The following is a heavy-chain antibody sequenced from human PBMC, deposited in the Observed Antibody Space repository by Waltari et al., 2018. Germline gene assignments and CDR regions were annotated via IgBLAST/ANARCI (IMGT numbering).Heavy chain of an antibody. CDR3: ARAAYSSRSYEGAYYYYYMDV. J-gene: IGHJ6*03. CDR2: MNPNSGNT. CDR1: GYTFTSYD. V-gene: IGHV1-8*03. Sequence: QVQLVQSGAEVKKPGASVKVSCKASGYTFTSYDINWVRQATGQGLAWMGWMNPNSGNTGYAQKFQGRVTITRNTSISTAYMELSSLRSEDTAVYYCARAAYSSRSYEGAYYYYYMDVWGKGTTVTVSS. D-gene: IGHD6-13*01.